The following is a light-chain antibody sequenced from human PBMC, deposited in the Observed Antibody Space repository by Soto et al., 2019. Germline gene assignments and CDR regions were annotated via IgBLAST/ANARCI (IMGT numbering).Light chain of an antibody. J-gene: IGKJ5*01. Sequence: EIVLTQSPVTLSLSPGERGTXSCRASQSVSSYLAWYQQKPGQTPRLLIYGASSRAAGIPDRFTGSGSGTDFTLTISRLEPEDFAVFYCQQYVRSPIPFGQGTRLEIK. CDR2: GAS. CDR3: QQYVRSPIP. V-gene: IGKV3-20*01. CDR1: QSVSSY.